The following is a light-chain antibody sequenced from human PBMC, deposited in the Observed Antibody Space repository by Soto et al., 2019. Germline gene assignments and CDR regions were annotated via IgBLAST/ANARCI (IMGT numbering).Light chain of an antibody. J-gene: IGKJ4*01. CDR3: MQVLQTPPT. V-gene: IGKV2-28*01. Sequence: EIVMTQSPLSLPVTPGEPASISCRSSQSLLQSNGNNQLGWVLQKPGQSPQLLMYLGSSRASGVPDRFGGSGSGTDFTLKISRVEPEDVGVYYCMQVLQTPPTFGGGTKVEIK. CDR1: QSLLQSNGNNQ. CDR2: LGS.